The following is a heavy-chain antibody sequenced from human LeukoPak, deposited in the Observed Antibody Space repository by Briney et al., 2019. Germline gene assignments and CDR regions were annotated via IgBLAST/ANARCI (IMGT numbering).Heavy chain of an antibody. CDR1: GFTFSRNW. Sequence: SLRLSCAASGFTFSRNWMSWVRQAPGQGLERVSGISWNSDNIGYADPLQGRFTISRDNDKNYLYLQMNSLRPEDTALYYCAKDGLYASGLGNWFDPWGQGTLVTVSS. CDR3: AKDGLYASGLGNWFDP. J-gene: IGHJ5*02. CDR2: ISWNSDNI. V-gene: IGHV3-9*01. D-gene: IGHD3-10*01.